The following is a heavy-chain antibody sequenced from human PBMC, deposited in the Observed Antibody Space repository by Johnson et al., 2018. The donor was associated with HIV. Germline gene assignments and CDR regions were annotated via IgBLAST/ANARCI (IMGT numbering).Heavy chain of an antibody. V-gene: IGHV3-30-3*01. D-gene: IGHD3-10*01. Sequence: QVQLVESGGGVVQPGRSLRLSCAASGFTFSSYAMHWVRQAPGKGLEWVAVISYDGSNKYYAASVKGRFTISSDNSKNTLYLQMNSLRAEDTAVYYCARDPKRSGSYYKDAFDIWGQGTMVTVSS. CDR1: GFTFSSYA. CDR3: ARDPKRSGSYYKDAFDI. J-gene: IGHJ3*02. CDR2: ISYDGSNK.